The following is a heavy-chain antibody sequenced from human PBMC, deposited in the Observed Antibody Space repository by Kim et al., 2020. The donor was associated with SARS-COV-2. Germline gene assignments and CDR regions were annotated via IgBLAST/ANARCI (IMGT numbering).Heavy chain of an antibody. D-gene: IGHD4-17*01. V-gene: IGHV5-51*01. CDR3: ARQGDYGDCFDY. J-gene: IGHJ4*02. Sequence: RYSPSFQGQVTIADDKSISTAYLQWSSLKASDTAMYYCARQGDYGDCFDYWGQGTLVTVSS.